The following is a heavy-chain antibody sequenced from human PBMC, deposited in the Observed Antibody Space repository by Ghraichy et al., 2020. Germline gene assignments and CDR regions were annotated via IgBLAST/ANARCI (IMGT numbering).Heavy chain of an antibody. Sequence: SQTLSLTCAVYGGSFSGYYWSWIRQPPGKGLEWIGEINHSGSTNYNPSLKSRVTISVDTSKNQFSLKLSSVTAADTAVYYCARTGAMIAARLRYYFDYWGQGTLVTVSS. J-gene: IGHJ4*02. CDR2: INHSGST. D-gene: IGHD6-6*01. CDR1: GGSFSGYY. CDR3: ARTGAMIAARLRYYFDY. V-gene: IGHV4-34*01.